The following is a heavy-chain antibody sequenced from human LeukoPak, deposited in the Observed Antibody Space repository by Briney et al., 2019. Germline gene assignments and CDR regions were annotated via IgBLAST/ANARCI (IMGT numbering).Heavy chain of an antibody. CDR3: ARDRRRDQTPGYFYY. CDR2: IYTTGNT. V-gene: IGHV4-4*07. Sequence: SETLSLTCTVSGASISDYYWNWIRQPAGKGLEWIGRIYTTGNTNYNPSLKSRVTMSVDTPKNQFSLELTSVTAADTAVYYCARDRRRDQTPGYFYYWGQGTLVTVSS. J-gene: IGHJ4*02. CDR1: GASISDYY. D-gene: IGHD2-15*01.